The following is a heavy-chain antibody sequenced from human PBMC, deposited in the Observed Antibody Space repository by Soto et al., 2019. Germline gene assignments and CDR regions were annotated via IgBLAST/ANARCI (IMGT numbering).Heavy chain of an antibody. V-gene: IGHV1-69*13. CDR1: GGSLNSYA. CDR2: IIPIFGTA. D-gene: IGHD6-19*01. CDR3: ARHGPVSSSGSDY. Sequence: GASVKVCWTACGGSLNSYARRWVRQAPGQGLEWMGGIIPIFGTANYAQKFQGRVTITADESTSTAYMELSSLRSEDTAVYYCARHGPVSSSGSDYWGQGTLVTSPQ. J-gene: IGHJ4*02.